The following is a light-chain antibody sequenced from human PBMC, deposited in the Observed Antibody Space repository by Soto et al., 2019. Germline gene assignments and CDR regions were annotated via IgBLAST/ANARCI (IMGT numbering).Light chain of an antibody. Sequence: EIVLTQSPATLSLSPGERATLSCRASQSFYTYLAWYQHKPGQAPRLLIYDASKRATGIPARFSGSGSGTDFTLTISSLEPEDFAVYYCQQRSNWPLTFGGGTKVDIK. V-gene: IGKV3-11*01. CDR2: DAS. J-gene: IGKJ4*01. CDR1: QSFYTY. CDR3: QQRSNWPLT.